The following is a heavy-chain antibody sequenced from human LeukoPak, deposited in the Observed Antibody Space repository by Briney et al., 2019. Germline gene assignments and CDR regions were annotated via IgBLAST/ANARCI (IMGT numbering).Heavy chain of an antibody. CDR2: IFHSGST. D-gene: IGHD2-21*02. Sequence: SETLSLTCTVFGGSISGYVWSWIRQPPGKGLEWIGYIFHSGSTNYNPSLKSRVTISVDTSKNQFSLKLSSVTAADTAVYYCARYYCSGVCYNFDYWGQGTLVTVSS. J-gene: IGHJ4*02. V-gene: IGHV4-59*08. CDR1: GGSISGYV. CDR3: ARYYCSGVCYNFDY.